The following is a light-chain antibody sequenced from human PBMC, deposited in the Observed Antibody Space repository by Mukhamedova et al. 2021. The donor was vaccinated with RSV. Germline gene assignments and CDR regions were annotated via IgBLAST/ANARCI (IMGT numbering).Light chain of an antibody. CDR3: SSYTTSRTWV. CDR1: SSDIGSYNR. V-gene: IGLV2-18*02. J-gene: IGLJ3*02. CDR2: EVS. Sequence: SSDIGSYNRVSWYQQSPGTAPRLMVYEVSNRPSGVPDRFSGSKSGNTASLTISGLQAEDEADYYCSSYTTSRTWVFGGGTKLTVL.